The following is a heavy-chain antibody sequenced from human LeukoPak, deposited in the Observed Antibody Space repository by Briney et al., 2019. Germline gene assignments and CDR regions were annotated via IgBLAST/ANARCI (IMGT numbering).Heavy chain of an antibody. J-gene: IGHJ4*02. CDR1: GGSISSGSYY. CDR3: ARDTAMVGFDY. Sequence: SETLSLTCTVSGGSISSGSYYWSWIRQPAGKGLEWIGRIYTSGSTNYNPSLKSRVTISVDTSKNQFSLKLSSVTAAGTAVYYCARDTAMVGFDYWGQGTLVTVSS. V-gene: IGHV4-61*02. CDR2: IYTSGST. D-gene: IGHD5-18*01.